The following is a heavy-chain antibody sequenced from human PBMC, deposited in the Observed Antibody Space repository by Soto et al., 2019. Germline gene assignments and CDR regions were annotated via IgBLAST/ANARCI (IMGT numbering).Heavy chain of an antibody. V-gene: IGHV5-51*01. J-gene: IGHJ4*01. Sequence: GESLKISCKPSGYNFINYWIGWVRQPPGKGLEWMVFIQPGDTDTKYNPSFRGQITISVDKSISTAFLQWTSLRASDTAMYYCARVHVMVVAGSTFDYWGHGTLVTVSS. CDR1: GYNFINYW. CDR2: IQPGDTDT. D-gene: IGHD6-19*01. CDR3: ARVHVMVVAGSTFDY.